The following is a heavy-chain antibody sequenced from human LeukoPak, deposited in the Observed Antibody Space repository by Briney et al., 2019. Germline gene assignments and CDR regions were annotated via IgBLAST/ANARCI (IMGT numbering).Heavy chain of an antibody. CDR2: IPYDGSQN. Sequence: GGSLRLSCAASDFPFIGYTMHWVRQAPGKGLEWVAGIPYDGSQNSYADSVKGRFSISRDNSKSALYLQLSSLRPEDTAVYYCTREGRFKAQHLFDYWGQGTVVTVSS. J-gene: IGHJ4*02. CDR1: DFPFIGYT. CDR3: TREGRFKAQHLFDY. V-gene: IGHV3-30*04. D-gene: IGHD2-2*01.